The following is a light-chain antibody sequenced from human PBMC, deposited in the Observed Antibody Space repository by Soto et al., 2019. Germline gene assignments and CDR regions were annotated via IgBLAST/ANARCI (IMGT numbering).Light chain of an antibody. CDR3: AAWDDSLRGPL. V-gene: IGLV1-47*01. CDR2: RSN. Sequence: QSVLTQPPSASGTPGQRVIISCSGSSSNIGDNFVYWYQHLPGTAPKLLIYRSNQRPSGVPDRFSGSKSDTSASLAISGLRSEDEAEYYCAAWDDSLRGPLFGGGTKLT. CDR1: SSNIGDNF. J-gene: IGLJ3*02.